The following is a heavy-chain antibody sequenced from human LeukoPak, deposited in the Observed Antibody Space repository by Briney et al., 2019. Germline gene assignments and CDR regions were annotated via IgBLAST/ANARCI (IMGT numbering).Heavy chain of an antibody. J-gene: IGHJ6*03. CDR3: AKNRGALNYMDV. CDR2: ISGSGGTT. CDR1: GFTFSSYA. V-gene: IGHV3-23*01. D-gene: IGHD1-14*01. Sequence: PGGSLRLSCAASGFTFSSYAMSWVRQAPGKGLEWVSGISGSGGTTYYADSVKGRFTISRDNSKNTLYLQMNSLRAEDTAVYYCAKNRGALNYMDVWGKGPRSPSP.